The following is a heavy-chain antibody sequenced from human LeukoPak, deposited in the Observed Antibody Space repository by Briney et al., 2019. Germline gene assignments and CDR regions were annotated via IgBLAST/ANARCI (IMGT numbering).Heavy chain of an antibody. CDR3: ARPNSYYGGNPTVFDY. CDR1: GYTFTSYY. J-gene: IGHJ4*02. CDR2: INPSGGST. D-gene: IGHD4-23*01. Sequence: GASVKVSCKASGYTFTSYYMHWVRQAPGQGLEWMGIINPSGGSTSYAQKFQGRVTMTRDTSTSTVYMELSSLRSEDTAVYYCARPNSYYGGNPTVFDYWGQGTLVTVSS. V-gene: IGHV1-46*01.